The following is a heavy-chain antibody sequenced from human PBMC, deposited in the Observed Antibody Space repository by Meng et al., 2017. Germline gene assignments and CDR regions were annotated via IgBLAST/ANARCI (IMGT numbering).Heavy chain of an antibody. J-gene: IGHJ5*02. CDR3: ATQYSSSWHSRNNWFDP. V-gene: IGHV1-24*01. Sequence: ASVKVSCKVSGYTLTELSMHWVRQAPGKGLEWMGGFDPEDGETIYAQKFQGRVTMTEDTFTDTAYMELSSLRSEDTAVYYCATQYSSSWHSRNNWFDPWGQGTLVTVSS. CDR1: GYTLTELS. D-gene: IGHD6-13*01. CDR2: FDPEDGET.